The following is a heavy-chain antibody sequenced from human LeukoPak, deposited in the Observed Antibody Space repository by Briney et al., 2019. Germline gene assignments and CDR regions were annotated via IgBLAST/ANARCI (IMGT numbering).Heavy chain of an antibody. D-gene: IGHD3-16*01. CDR3: ARHGVVTWFDP. Sequence: PSETLSLTCAVYGGSFSDYSWSWLRQTPEEGLEWIGEINHSGSTNYNPSLKSRVIMSVDTSKNQFSVKLRSVTAADTAVYYCARHGVVTWFDPWGQGTLVTVSS. J-gene: IGHJ5*02. CDR1: GGSFSDYS. CDR2: INHSGST. V-gene: IGHV4-34*01.